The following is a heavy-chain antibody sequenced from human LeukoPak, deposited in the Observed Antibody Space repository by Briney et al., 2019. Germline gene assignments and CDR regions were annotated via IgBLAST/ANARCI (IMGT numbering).Heavy chain of an antibody. CDR3: GGSGRGGLKSGVDY. CDR2: INHSGST. D-gene: IGHD6-25*01. Sequence: SETLSLTCAVYGGSFSGYYWSWIRQPPGKGLEWIGEINHSGSTNYDPSLKSRVTISVDTSKNQFSLKLTSVTAADTAVYYCGGSGRGGLKSGVDYWGQGALVTVSS. CDR1: GGSFSGYY. V-gene: IGHV4-34*01. J-gene: IGHJ4*02.